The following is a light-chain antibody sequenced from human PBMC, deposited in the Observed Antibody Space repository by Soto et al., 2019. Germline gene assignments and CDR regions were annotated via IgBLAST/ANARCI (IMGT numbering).Light chain of an antibody. V-gene: IGKV1-5*01. J-gene: IGKJ2*03. Sequence: DIQMTQSPSTLSASVGDRVTITCRASQSISSWLAWYQQKPGKAPKLLIYDASILESGVPSRFSGSGSGTECTLTISSLQPDDFATYSCQPYINNFYSFGPGTKLQIK. CDR2: DAS. CDR1: QSISSW. CDR3: QPYINNFYS.